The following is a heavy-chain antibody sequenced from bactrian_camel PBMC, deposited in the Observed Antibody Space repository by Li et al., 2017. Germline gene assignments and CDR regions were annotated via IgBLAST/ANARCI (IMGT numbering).Heavy chain of an antibody. J-gene: IGHJ4*01. D-gene: IGHD4*01. Sequence: QLVESGGGSVQAGGSLRLSCATSGASVRVWCMGWFRQAPGEEREGVAFMSITDGDTDYADSVKGRFIISRDDTKNELYLQMNNLKPEDTAMYYCAADRRHRQQMYGDSWFPADYAHWGQGTQVTVS. CDR3: AADRRHRQQMYGDSWFPADYAH. V-gene: IGHV3S63*01. CDR1: GASVRVWC. CDR2: MSITDGDT.